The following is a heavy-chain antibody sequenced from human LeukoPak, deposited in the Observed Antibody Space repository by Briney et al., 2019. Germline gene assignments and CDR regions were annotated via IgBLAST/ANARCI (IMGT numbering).Heavy chain of an antibody. CDR2: ISGSGANT. D-gene: IGHD2-15*01. CDR1: GYTFSSYA. CDR3: AKDAGLLGYCSGGSCFNWFDP. V-gene: IGHV3-23*01. Sequence: GVLRLSCAASGYTFSSYAMSWVRQAPGKALEWVSAISGSGANTYYADSVKGRFTISRDNSKNTLYLQVNSLRPEDTAVYFCAKDAGLLGYCSGGSCFNWFDPWGQGTLVTVSS. J-gene: IGHJ5*02.